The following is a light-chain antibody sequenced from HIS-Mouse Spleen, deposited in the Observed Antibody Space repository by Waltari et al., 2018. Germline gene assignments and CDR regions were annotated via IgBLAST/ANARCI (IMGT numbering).Light chain of an antibody. V-gene: IGLV2-11*02. CDR1: SSDVGGYNQ. CDR2: DVS. J-gene: IGLJ2*01. CDR3: CSYAGSYTFVV. Sequence: QSALTQPRSVSGSPGQSVTISCTGTSSDVGGYNQVSWYQQHPGKAPKLLIYDVSKRPSGVPDRFSGSKSGNTASLTISGLQAEDEADYYCCSYAGSYTFVVFGGGTKLTVL.